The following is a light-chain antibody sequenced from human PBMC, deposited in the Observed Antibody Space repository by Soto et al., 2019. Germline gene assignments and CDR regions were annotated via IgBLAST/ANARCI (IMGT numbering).Light chain of an antibody. CDR1: SGDVGNFNL. V-gene: IGLV2-23*02. CDR3: SAYVGGSIYVL. Sequence: QSALTQPASVSGSPGQSITISCTGTSGDVGNFNLVSWYQQRPGKAPNVLIYEVSKRPSGVSDRFSGSQSGNTASLTISGLQAEDEADYYCSAYVGGSIYVLFGGGTKLTVL. CDR2: EVS. J-gene: IGLJ3*02.